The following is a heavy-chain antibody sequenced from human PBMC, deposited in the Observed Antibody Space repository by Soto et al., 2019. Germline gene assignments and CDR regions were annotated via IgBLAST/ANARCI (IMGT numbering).Heavy chain of an antibody. CDR3: ARSSVRFRSFDY. CDR2: IYWDDDK. CDR1: GFSLSTSGVG. V-gene: IGHV2-5*02. D-gene: IGHD1-26*01. Sequence: QITLKESGPTLGKPTQTLTLTCTLSGFSLSTSGVGVAWIRKPPGKALEWLALIYWDDDKRYSPSLKSRLTVTKDTSKNQVAMTMTNMDPVDKATYYCARSSVRFRSFDYWGKGTLVTVSS. J-gene: IGHJ4*02.